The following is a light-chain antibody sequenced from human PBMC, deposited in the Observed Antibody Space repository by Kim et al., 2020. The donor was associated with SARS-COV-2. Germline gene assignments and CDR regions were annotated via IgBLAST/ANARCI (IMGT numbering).Light chain of an antibody. CDR2: ATS. CDR1: QGIRND. Sequence: ASVRDRVTITCRASQGIRNDLAWYQQRPGKAPKLLIYATSRLESGVPSRFSGSGSGTDFTLTINGLQPEDFGTYSCLQDYSYPLTFGGGTKVDIK. V-gene: IGKV1-6*01. CDR3: LQDYSYPLT. J-gene: IGKJ4*01.